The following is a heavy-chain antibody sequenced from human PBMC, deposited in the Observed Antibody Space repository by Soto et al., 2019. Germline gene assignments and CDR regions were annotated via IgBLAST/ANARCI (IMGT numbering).Heavy chain of an antibody. CDR1: GFTFSSYG. V-gene: IGHV3-30*18. CDR2: ISYDGSNK. J-gene: IGHJ4*02. CDR3: AKAVYYYDSSGYFDY. D-gene: IGHD3-22*01. Sequence: QVQLVESGGGVVQPGRSLRLSCAASGFTFSSYGMHWVRQAPGKGLEWVAVISYDGSNKYYADSVKGRFTISRDNSKNTLYLQMNSLRAEDTAVYYCAKAVYYYDSSGYFDYWGQGTLVTVSS.